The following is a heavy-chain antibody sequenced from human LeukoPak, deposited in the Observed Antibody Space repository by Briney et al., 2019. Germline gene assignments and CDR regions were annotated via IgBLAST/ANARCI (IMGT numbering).Heavy chain of an antibody. D-gene: IGHD2-8*01. J-gene: IGHJ4*02. CDR3: ARDLCTNGVCRFDY. CDR1: GYTFTSYA. CDR2: INTNTGNP. V-gene: IGHV7-4-1*02. Sequence: APVKVSCKASGYTFTSYAMNWVRQAPGQGLEWMGWINTNTGNPTYAQGFTGRFVFSLDTSVSTAYLQISSLKAEDTAVYYCARDLCTNGVCRFDYWGQGTLVTVSS.